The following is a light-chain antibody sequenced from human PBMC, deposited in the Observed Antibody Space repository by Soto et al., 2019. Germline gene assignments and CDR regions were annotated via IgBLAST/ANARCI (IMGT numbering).Light chain of an antibody. J-gene: IGKJ5*01. CDR2: DAS. V-gene: IGKV1-13*02. CDR3: QQFNSYPIT. CDR1: QGISSA. Sequence: AIQLTQSPSSLSASVGDRVTITCRASQGISSALAWYQQKPGKAPKLLIYDASSLESGVPSRFSCSGSGTDFTLTISSLQPEDFATYDCQQFNSYPITFGQGTRLEIK.